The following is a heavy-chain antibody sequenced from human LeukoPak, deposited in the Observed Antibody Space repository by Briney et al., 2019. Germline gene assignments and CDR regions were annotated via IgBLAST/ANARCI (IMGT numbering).Heavy chain of an antibody. D-gene: IGHD1-7*01. CDR2: IKQDGSDK. CDR1: GFTSCSYW. CDR3: AKRRGLELLYYYMDV. V-gene: IGHV3-7*03. J-gene: IGHJ6*03. Sequence: RGSLRLSCAAPGFTSCSYWMSWVRAAPEEGLWWVANIKQDGSDKYYVDSVWGRFTISRDNSKNTLFLQMNSLRAEDTAVYYCAKRRGLELLYYYMDVWGKGTTVTVSS.